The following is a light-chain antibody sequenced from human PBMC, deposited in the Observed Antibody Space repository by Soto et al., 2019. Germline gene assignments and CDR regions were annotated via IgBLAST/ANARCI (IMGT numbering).Light chain of an antibody. CDR1: QSIDKG. CDR3: QHYNSYPYT. Sequence: IPNVYFHSTLSXXLRGXFTVXXRASQSIDKGLGWYQQKPGKAPKCLIYEASTLESGVPSRFSGSGSGTEFTLTISSLQRDDFATYYCQHYNSYPYTFGQGTRVEIK. CDR2: EAS. J-gene: IGKJ2*01. V-gene: IGKV1-5*03.